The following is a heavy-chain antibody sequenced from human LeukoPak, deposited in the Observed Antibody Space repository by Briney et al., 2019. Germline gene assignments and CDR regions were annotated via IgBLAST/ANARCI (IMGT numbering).Heavy chain of an antibody. CDR2: ISSSSSYI. J-gene: IGHJ3*02. D-gene: IGHD3-16*01. Sequence: GGSLRLSCAASGFTFSSYSMNWVRQAPGKGLEWVSSISSSSSYIYYADSVKGRFTISRDNAKNSLYLQMNSLRAEDTAVYYCARPSILRLGELLIVPNDAFDIWGQGTMVTASS. CDR1: GFTFSSYS. CDR3: ARPSILRLGELLIVPNDAFDI. V-gene: IGHV3-21*01.